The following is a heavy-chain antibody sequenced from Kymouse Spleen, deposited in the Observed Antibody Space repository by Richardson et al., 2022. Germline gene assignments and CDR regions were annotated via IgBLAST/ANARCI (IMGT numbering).Heavy chain of an antibody. J-gene: IGHJ6*02. CDR3: AKDRDSGSDGYYYGMDV. D-gene: IGHD1-26*01. CDR2: ISWNSGSI. Sequence: EVQLVESGGGLVQPGRSLRLSCAASGFTFDDYAMHWVRQAPGKGLEWVSGISWNSGSIGYADSVKGRFTISRDNAKNSLYLQMNSLRAEDTALYYCAKDRDSGSDGYYYGMDVWGQGTTVTVSS. V-gene: IGHV3-9*01. CDR1: GFTFDDYA.